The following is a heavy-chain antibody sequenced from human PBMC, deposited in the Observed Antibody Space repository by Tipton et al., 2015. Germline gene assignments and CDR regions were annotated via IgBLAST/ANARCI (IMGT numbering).Heavy chain of an antibody. J-gene: IGHJ6*02. CDR1: GVFISSGGYY. CDR2: IVGNSAGT. CDR3: ARHEVGVIGVDV. V-gene: IGHV3-23*01. Sequence: LSLTCTVSGVFISSGGYYWSWFRQYSGKGLEWVSSIVGNSAGTYYADSVEGRFTISRDNSKNTLYLQMNTLGAADTAVYYCARHEVGVIGVDVWGQGTTVIVSS.